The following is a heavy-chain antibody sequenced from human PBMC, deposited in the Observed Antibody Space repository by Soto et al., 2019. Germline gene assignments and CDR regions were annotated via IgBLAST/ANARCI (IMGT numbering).Heavy chain of an antibody. Sequence: QVQLVQSGAEVKKPGASVKVSCKASGYTFTSYDINWVRQATGQGLEWMGWMNPNSGNTGYAQKFHGRVTMTRNTSISTAYMELSSLRSEDTAVYYCARGQSGYESYYYYYYMDVWGKGTTVTVSS. CDR2: MNPNSGNT. D-gene: IGHD5-12*01. V-gene: IGHV1-8*01. CDR1: GYTFTSYD. J-gene: IGHJ6*03. CDR3: ARGQSGYESYYYYYYMDV.